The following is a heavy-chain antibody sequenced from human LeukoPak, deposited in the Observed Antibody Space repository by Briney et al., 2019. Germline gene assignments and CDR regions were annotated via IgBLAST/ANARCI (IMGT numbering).Heavy chain of an antibody. CDR2: ISAYSGNT. J-gene: IGHJ6*02. CDR1: GYTFTSYG. Sequence: GASVKVSCKASGYTFTSYGISWVRQAPGQGLEWMGWISAYSGNTNYAQKLQGRVTMTTDTSTSTAYMELRSLRSDDTAVYYCARDMQWLVRTTPYYYGLDVWGQGTTVTVSS. V-gene: IGHV1-18*01. CDR3: ARDMQWLVRTTPYYYGLDV. D-gene: IGHD6-19*01.